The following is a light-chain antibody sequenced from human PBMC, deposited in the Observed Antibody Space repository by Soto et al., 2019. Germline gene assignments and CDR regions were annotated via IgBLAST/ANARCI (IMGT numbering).Light chain of an antibody. CDR3: QTWGSGIKV. V-gene: IGLV4-69*01. CDR1: SGHSSYA. CDR2: LNSDGSP. Sequence: QPVLTQSPSASASLGASVKLTCTLSSGHSSYAIAWHQQQPEKGPRYLMKLNSDGSPSKGDGIPDRFSGSTSGAERYLTISSLQSEDEADYYCQTWGSGIKVFGGGTKLTVL. J-gene: IGLJ3*02.